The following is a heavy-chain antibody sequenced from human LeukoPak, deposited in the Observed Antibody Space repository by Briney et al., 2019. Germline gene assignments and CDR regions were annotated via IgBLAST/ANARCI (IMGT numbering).Heavy chain of an antibody. J-gene: IGHJ4*02. CDR2: IYNSDNT. V-gene: IGHV4-38-2*02. D-gene: IGHD5-24*01. CDR1: GDSISTDYC. Sequence: SDTLSLTCSVSGDSISTDYCWTWIRQPPAKVPQWIGTIYNSDNTYYTPSLASRVTISMDTSENQFSLKMTSVTAADTAVYYCARGKDAYKVGNYWGQGALVTVSA. CDR3: ARGKDAYKVGNY.